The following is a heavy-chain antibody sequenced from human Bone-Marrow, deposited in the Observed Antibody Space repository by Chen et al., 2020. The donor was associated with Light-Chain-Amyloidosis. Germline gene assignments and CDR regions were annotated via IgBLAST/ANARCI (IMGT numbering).Heavy chain of an antibody. D-gene: IGHD4-17*01. CDR3: ARGRRTVTTQYFDY. CDR1: GGTFSSYA. CDR2: IIPIFGTA. J-gene: IGHJ4*02. Sequence: QVQLVQSGAEVKKPGSSVKVSCKASGGTFSSYAISWVRQAPGQGLEWMGGIIPIFGTANYAQKFQGRVTITADESTSTAYMELSSLRSDDTAVYYCARGRRTVTTQYFDYWGQGTLVTVSS. V-gene: IGHV1-69*01.